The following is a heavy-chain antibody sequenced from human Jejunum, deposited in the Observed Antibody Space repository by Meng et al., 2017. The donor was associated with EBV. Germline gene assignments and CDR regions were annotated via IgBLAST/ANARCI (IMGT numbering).Heavy chain of an antibody. Sequence: VRLLGSGHGQRKPTRSLTLTVVVSCSSISDRDWWSWVPQPTGQGLEWLGENYHGGGNNYNPSLGSRVTIAVDKSKLQFYLKLISVTDADTAFYYCAGNGYYALDYWGPGILVTVSS. CDR3: AGNGYYALDY. J-gene: IGHJ4*02. CDR1: CSSISDRDW. D-gene: IGHD3-22*01. CDR2: NYHGGGN. V-gene: IGHV4-4*02.